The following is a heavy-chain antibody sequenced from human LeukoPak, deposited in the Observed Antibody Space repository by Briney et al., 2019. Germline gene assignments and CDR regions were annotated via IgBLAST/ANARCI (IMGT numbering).Heavy chain of an antibody. CDR3: VRSRGNRGFSAFDI. Sequence: QPGGSLRLSCAASGFTFSSYGMHWVRQAPGKGLGWVAVISYDGSNKYYADSVKGRFTISRDNSKNTLYLQMNSLRAEDTAVYYCVRSRGNRGFSAFDIWGQGTMVTVSS. J-gene: IGHJ3*02. CDR1: GFTFSSYG. D-gene: IGHD4-23*01. V-gene: IGHV3-30*19. CDR2: ISYDGSNK.